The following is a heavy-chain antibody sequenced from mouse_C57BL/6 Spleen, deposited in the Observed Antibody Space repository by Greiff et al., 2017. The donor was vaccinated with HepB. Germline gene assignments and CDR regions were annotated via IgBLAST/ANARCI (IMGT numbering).Heavy chain of an antibody. CDR2: ISSGGDYI. CDR3: TRANWDEGAWFAY. D-gene: IGHD4-1*01. J-gene: IGHJ3*01. Sequence: EVKLMESGEGLVKPGGSLKLSCAASGFTFSSYAMSWVRQTPEKRLEWVAYISSGGDYIYYADTVKGRFTLARDNARNTLYLQMSSLKSEDTAMYYCTRANWDEGAWFAYWGQGTLVTVSA. V-gene: IGHV5-9-1*02. CDR1: GFTFSSYA.